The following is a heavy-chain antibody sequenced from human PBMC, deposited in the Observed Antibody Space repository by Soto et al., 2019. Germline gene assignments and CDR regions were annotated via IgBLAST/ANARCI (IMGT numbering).Heavy chain of an antibody. V-gene: IGHV3-23*01. D-gene: IGHD6-19*01. CDR1: GGSISTVGHY. Sequence: QPSETLSLTCSVSGGSISTVGHYWTWVRQAPGKGLEWVSTISGSRGTTYYADSVKGRFTISRDNSKNTLYLQMNSLTAEDTAIYYCAKDAGMAVAGPSYFDSWGQGTLVTVSS. CDR2: ISGSRGTT. CDR3: AKDAGMAVAGPSYFDS. J-gene: IGHJ4*02.